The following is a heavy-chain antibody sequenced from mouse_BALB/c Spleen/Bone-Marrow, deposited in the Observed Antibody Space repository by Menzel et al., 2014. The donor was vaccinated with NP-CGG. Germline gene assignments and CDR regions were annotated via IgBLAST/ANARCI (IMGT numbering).Heavy chain of an antibody. CDR2: IDPANGNT. Sequence: EVKLVESGAELVKPGASVKLSCTASGFNIKDTYMHWVKQRPEQGLEWIGRIDPANGNTKYDPKFQGKAAITADTSSNTAYLQLSSLTSEDTAVYYCARNGNYDAWFAYWGQGTLVTVSA. J-gene: IGHJ3*01. V-gene: IGHV14-3*02. CDR3: ARNGNYDAWFAY. CDR1: GFNIKDTY. D-gene: IGHD2-1*01.